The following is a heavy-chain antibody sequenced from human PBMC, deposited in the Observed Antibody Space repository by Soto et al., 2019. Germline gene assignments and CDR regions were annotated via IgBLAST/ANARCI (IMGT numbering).Heavy chain of an antibody. CDR3: ARDLGGYVHLWDKSNY. J-gene: IGHJ4*02. CDR1: GFRFSGFA. V-gene: IGHV3-30*04. D-gene: IGHD5-12*01. Sequence: QVQLVESGGGVVQPGASLRLSCVASGFRFSGFAMHWVRRAPGKGLEWVAVISFDGSEKFYVDSVKGRFSISRDDFHSTVFLQMDSLRPEDTGVYYCARDLGGYVHLWDKSNYWGQGTLLNVSS. CDR2: ISFDGSEK.